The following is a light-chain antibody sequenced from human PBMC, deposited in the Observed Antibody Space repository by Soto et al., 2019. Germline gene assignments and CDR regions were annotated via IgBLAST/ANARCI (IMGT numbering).Light chain of an antibody. CDR3: QQYNDWPRT. J-gene: IGKJ1*01. Sequence: EIVMTQSPATLSVPPGGRATLSCRASQSISDTLAWYQQKPGQAPRLLIHGASTRAPGFPARFSGSGSGTEFTLTINSLQSEDFAVYYCQQYNDWPRTFGQGTKVDIK. V-gene: IGKV3-15*01. CDR2: GAS. CDR1: QSISDT.